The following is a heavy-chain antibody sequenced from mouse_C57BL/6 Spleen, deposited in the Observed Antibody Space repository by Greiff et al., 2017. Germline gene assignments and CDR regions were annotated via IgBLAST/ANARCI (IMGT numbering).Heavy chain of an antibody. Sequence: QVQLQQPGAELVKPGASVKLSCKASGYTFTSYWMHWVKQRPGQGLEWIGMIHPNSGSTNYNEKFKGKATLTVDKSSSTAYMQLSSLTSEDSAVYDCARDYDGYYGIDYWGQGTTLTVSS. V-gene: IGHV1-64*01. D-gene: IGHD2-3*01. CDR3: ARDYDGYYGIDY. J-gene: IGHJ2*01. CDR2: IHPNSGST. CDR1: GYTFTSYW.